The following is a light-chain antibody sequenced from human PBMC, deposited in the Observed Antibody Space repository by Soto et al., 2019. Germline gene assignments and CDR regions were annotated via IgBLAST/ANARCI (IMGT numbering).Light chain of an antibody. Sequence: DIQMTQSPSTLSASVGDRVTITCRASQSISSWLAWYQQKPGKAPKLLIYDASSLESGVPSSFSGSGSGTEFTLTISSLQPDDFATCYFQQYNSYWWTFGQGTKVEIK. J-gene: IGKJ1*01. CDR2: DAS. CDR1: QSISSW. V-gene: IGKV1-5*01. CDR3: QQYNSYWWT.